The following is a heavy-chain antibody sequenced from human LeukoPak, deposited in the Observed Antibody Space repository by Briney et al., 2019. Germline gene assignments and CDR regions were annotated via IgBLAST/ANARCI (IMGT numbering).Heavy chain of an antibody. D-gene: IGHD3-22*01. V-gene: IGHV3-48*03. CDR2: ISSSGSTI. CDR3: AKGRAGNYYYDSSDY. Sequence: GGSLRLSCAASGFTFSSYEMNWVRQAPGKGLEWVSYISSSGSTIYYADSVKGRFTISRDNAKNSLYLQMNSLRAEDTAVYYCAKGRAGNYYYDSSDYWGQGTLVTVSS. CDR1: GFTFSSYE. J-gene: IGHJ4*02.